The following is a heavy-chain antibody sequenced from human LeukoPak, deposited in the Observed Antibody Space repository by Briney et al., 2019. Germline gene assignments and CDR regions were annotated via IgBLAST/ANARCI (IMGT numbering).Heavy chain of an antibody. CDR1: GGTFSSYA. J-gene: IGHJ4*02. V-gene: IGHV1-69*05. Sequence: SVKVSCKASGGTFSSYAISWVRQAPGQGLEWMGGIIPIFGTANYAQKFQGRVTMTRDMSTRTVYMELSSLRSEDTAVYYCARGPRDSSGWYYYFDYWGQGTLVTVSS. D-gene: IGHD6-19*01. CDR2: IIPIFGTA. CDR3: ARGPRDSSGWYYYFDY.